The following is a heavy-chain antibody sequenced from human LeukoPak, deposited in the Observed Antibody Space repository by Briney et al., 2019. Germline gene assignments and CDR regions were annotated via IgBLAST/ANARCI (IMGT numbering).Heavy chain of an antibody. Sequence: PSETLSLTCTVSGGSISSSSYYWGWIRQPPGKGLEWVGSIYYSGSTYYNPSLKSRVTISVDTSKNQFSLKLSSVTAADTAVYYCARGGSYWDDYYFDYWGQGTLVTVSS. CDR2: IYYSGST. CDR3: ARGGSYWDDYYFDY. V-gene: IGHV4-39*07. J-gene: IGHJ4*02. CDR1: GGSISSSSYY. D-gene: IGHD1-26*01.